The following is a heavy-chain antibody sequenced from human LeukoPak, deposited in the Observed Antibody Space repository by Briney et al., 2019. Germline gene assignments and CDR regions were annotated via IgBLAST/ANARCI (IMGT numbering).Heavy chain of an antibody. Sequence: GGSLRLSCAASGFTFSSYAMSWVRQAPGKGLEWVSGISGRGGSTYYADSVKGRFTISRDNSKNTLYLQMNSLRAEDTAVYYCAKFVKPGIAVAALGYWGQGTLVTVSS. D-gene: IGHD6-19*01. J-gene: IGHJ4*02. CDR3: AKFVKPGIAVAALGY. CDR1: GFTFSSYA. CDR2: ISGRGGST. V-gene: IGHV3-23*01.